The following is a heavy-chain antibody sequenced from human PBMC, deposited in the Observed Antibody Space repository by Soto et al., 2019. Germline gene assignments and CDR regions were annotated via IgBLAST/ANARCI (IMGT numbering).Heavy chain of an antibody. CDR2: IDPSDSYT. CDR3: ASHLWFGEFIGFGMDV. Sequence: GESLKISCKGSGYSFTNYWISWVRQMPGKGLEWMGRIDPSDSYTNYSPSFQGHVTISADKSISTAYLPWSSLKASDTAMYYCASHLWFGEFIGFGMDVWGQGTTVTVSS. CDR1: GYSFTNYW. V-gene: IGHV5-10-1*01. J-gene: IGHJ6*02. D-gene: IGHD3-10*01.